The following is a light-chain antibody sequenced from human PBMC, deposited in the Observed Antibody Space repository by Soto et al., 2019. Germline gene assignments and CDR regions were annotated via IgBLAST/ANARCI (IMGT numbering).Light chain of an antibody. CDR3: QQYFNTPLT. CDR1: QNVLNRANDKNY. J-gene: IGKJ4*01. Sequence: DIVMTQSPDSLAVSLGERATINCKSSQNVLNRANDKNYIAWYQQKPGQPPKLLIYWASTRESDVPDRFSGSGSATDFPLTISSLQAGDVAVYFCQQYFNTPLTFGGGTKVEIK. V-gene: IGKV4-1*01. CDR2: WAS.